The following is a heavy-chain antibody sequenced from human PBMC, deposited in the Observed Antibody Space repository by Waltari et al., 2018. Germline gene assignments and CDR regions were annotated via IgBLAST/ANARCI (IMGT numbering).Heavy chain of an antibody. J-gene: IGHJ3*02. D-gene: IGHD2-21*01. Sequence: HVQQAQSGAEVQKPGSPVKVSCTAYGGTFSSYAISWVRQAPGQGLEWMGGIIPIFVTPNDAQKFQGSVTITAYDSTSSAYMALISLRSEDTAVYYWAREVKVGAFDIWGQGTMVTVSS. CDR1: GGTFSSYA. V-gene: IGHV1-69*12. CDR3: AREVKVGAFDI. CDR2: IIPIFVTP.